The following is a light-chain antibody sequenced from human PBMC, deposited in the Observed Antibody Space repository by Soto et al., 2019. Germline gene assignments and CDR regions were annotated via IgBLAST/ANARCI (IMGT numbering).Light chain of an antibody. CDR2: TSF. Sequence: IQMTQSPSSLSASVGDRVSITCRASQSIGTFLNWYQQKPGEAPNLLIHTSFTLYSGVPSRFSGSGSGTEFALTISSLQSEDFALFYCQQYNNWPYTFGQGTKVDIK. CDR3: QQYNNWPYT. V-gene: IGKV1-39*01. J-gene: IGKJ2*01. CDR1: QSIGTF.